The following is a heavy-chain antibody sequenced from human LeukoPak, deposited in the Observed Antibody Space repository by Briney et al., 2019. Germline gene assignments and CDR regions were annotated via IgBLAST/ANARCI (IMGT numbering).Heavy chain of an antibody. V-gene: IGHV1-24*01. CDR3: TTEAKDSMTAISEQYYFAN. D-gene: IGHD2-21*02. Sequence: GASVKVSCKASGYTFTSYYMHWVRQAPGQGLEWMGGFDPEDGERIYAPQFQGRVTMTEDTSTDTGYMEVSSLRSEDTAVYYCTTEAKDSMTAISEQYYFANWGQGTLVTVSS. CDR1: GYTFTSYY. CDR2: FDPEDGER. J-gene: IGHJ4*02.